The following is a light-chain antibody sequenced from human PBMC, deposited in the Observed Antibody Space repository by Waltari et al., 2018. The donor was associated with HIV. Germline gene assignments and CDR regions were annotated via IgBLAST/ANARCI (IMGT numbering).Light chain of an antibody. CDR2: AAS. V-gene: IGKV1-39*01. Sequence: DNLLTQPSSSISASVGDRVIVTFRTSQSITTYFNWFYQKPAKAPQLLSYAASTIHSAVRSRFSGTGTGTEFTLTISNLQPEDFATYYCHQRHTTPWTFGQGTTVEIK. J-gene: IGKJ1*01. CDR1: QSITTY. CDR3: HQRHTTPWT.